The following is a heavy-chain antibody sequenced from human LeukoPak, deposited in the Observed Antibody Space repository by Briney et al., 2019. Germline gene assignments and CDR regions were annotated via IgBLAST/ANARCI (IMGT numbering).Heavy chain of an antibody. D-gene: IGHD3-22*01. CDR2: ISWDGGDT. V-gene: IGHV3-43D*03. Sequence: GGSLRLSCAASGFTFDDYAMHWVRQAPGKGLHWVSLISWDGGDTYYADSVKGRFTISRDNSRNSLYLHMYSLRAEDTGLYYCAKGDSSGYAPHFDYWAREPWSPSPQ. J-gene: IGHJ4*02. CDR1: GFTFDDYA. CDR3: AKGDSSGYAPHFDY.